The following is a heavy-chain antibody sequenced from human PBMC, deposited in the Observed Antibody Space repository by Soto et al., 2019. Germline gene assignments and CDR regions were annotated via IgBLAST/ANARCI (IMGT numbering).Heavy chain of an antibody. J-gene: IGHJ3*02. Sequence: EVQLVESGGGLVKPGGSLRLSCAASGFTFSSYSMNWVRQAPGKGLEWVSAISSSSSYIYYADSVKGRFTISRDNAKNSLYLQRNSLRAEDTAVYYCARGDYGDYGVGAFDIWGQGTMVTVSS. CDR1: GFTFSSYS. CDR3: ARGDYGDYGVGAFDI. V-gene: IGHV3-21*01. D-gene: IGHD4-17*01. CDR2: ISSSSSYI.